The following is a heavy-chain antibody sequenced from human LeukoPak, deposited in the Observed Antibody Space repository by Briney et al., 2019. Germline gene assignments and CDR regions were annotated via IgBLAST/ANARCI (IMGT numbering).Heavy chain of an antibody. Sequence: GASLKVSCKASGGTFSSYAISWVRQAPGQGLEWMGGIIPIFGTANYAQKFQGRVTITADKSTSTAYMELSSLRSEDTAVYYCARFRQVDSSGYPSYYFDYWGQGTLVTVSS. J-gene: IGHJ4*02. CDR1: GGTFSSYA. V-gene: IGHV1-69*06. CDR2: IIPIFGTA. D-gene: IGHD3-22*01. CDR3: ARFRQVDSSGYPSYYFDY.